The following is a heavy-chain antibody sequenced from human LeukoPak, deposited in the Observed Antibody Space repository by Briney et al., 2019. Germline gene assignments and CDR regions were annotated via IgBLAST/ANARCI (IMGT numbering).Heavy chain of an antibody. CDR3: AKDLIAVAGSFSPDDY. Sequence: GGSLRLSCAASGFTFSSYAMSWVRQAPGKGLEWVSDISGSGGSTYYADSVKGRFTISRNNSKNTLYLQMNSLRAEDTAVYYCAKDLIAVAGSFSPDDYWGQGTLVTVSS. CDR2: ISGSGGST. V-gene: IGHV3-23*01. CDR1: GFTFSSYA. D-gene: IGHD6-19*01. J-gene: IGHJ4*02.